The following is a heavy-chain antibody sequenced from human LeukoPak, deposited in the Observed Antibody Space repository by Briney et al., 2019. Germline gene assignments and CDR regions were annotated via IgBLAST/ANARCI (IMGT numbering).Heavy chain of an antibody. V-gene: IGHV3-7*02. CDR1: GFTFSSYW. CDR2: IKQDGTEK. Sequence: GGSLRLSCAASGFTFSSYWMSWVRQAPGEGLEWVANIKQDGTEKYYMDSVKGRFSISRDNAKNSLYLQMSSLRDEDTAVYYCARTRSGWGYDYWGQGTLVTVSS. J-gene: IGHJ4*02. CDR3: ARTRSGWGYDY. D-gene: IGHD6-19*01.